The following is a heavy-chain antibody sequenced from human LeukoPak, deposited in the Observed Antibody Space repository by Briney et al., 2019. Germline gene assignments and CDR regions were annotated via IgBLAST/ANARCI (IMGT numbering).Heavy chain of an antibody. Sequence: GGSLRLSCAVSGFTVSSNYMSWVRQAPGKGLEWVSVLCSGGNTYYADSVKGRFTISRDNSKNTLYLQMNSLRVEDTAVYYCARVGRGDIYGYGDYWGQGTLVTVSS. J-gene: IGHJ4*02. D-gene: IGHD5-18*01. CDR3: ARVGRGDIYGYGDY. CDR2: LCSGGNT. CDR1: GFTVSSNY. V-gene: IGHV3-66*01.